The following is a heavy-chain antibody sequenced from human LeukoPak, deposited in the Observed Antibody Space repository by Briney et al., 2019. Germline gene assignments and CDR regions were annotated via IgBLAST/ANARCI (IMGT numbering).Heavy chain of an antibody. CDR3: ARDHPVADWAADI. Sequence: SETLSLTCSVSGGSISSYSWTGIRQPPGKGLEWIGFIDYSGGRNYNPSLKSRVTISADPSKNQFSLNLTSVTAADTAVYFCARDHPVADWAADIWGRGTMVTVSS. CDR2: IDYSGGR. CDR1: GGSISSYS. V-gene: IGHV4-59*01. J-gene: IGHJ3*02. D-gene: IGHD3-9*01.